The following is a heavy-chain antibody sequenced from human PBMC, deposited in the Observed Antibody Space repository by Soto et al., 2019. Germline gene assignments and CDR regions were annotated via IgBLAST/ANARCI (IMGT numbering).Heavy chain of an antibody. CDR3: ARRTGSSSSGWFDP. CDR1: GGSISSYY. CDR2: IYYSGST. J-gene: IGHJ5*02. D-gene: IGHD6-6*01. Sequence: KTSETLSLTCTVSGGSISSYYWSWIRQPPGKGLEWIGYIYYSGSTNYNPSLKSRVTISVDTSKNQFSLKLSSVTAADTAVYYCARRTGSSSSGWFDPWGQGTLVTVSS. V-gene: IGHV4-59*01.